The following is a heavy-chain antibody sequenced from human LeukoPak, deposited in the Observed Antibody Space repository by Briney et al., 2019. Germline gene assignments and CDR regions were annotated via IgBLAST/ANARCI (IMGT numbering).Heavy chain of an antibody. CDR1: GFTFSSYS. V-gene: IGHV3-21*04. J-gene: IGHJ2*01. D-gene: IGHD6-13*01. CDR3: AKDRDSSSWPYWYFDL. CDR2: ISSSSSYI. Sequence: GGSLRLSCAASGFTFSSYSMSWVRQAPGKGLEWVSSISSSSSYIYYADSVKGRFTISRDNAKNSLYLQMNSLRAEDTALYYCAKDRDSSSWPYWYFDLWGRGTPVTVSS.